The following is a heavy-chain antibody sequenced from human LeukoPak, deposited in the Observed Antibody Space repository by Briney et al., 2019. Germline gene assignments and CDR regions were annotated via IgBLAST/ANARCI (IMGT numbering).Heavy chain of an antibody. D-gene: IGHD2-2*01. CDR3: ASIVVVPAASHYGMDV. Sequence: SETLSLTCAVYGGSFSGYYWSWIRQPPGKGLEWIGEINHSGSTNYNPPLKSRVTITVDTSKNQFSLKLSSVTAADTAVYYCASIVVVPAASHYGMDVWGQGTLVTVSS. CDR2: INHSGST. CDR1: GGSFSGYY. V-gene: IGHV4-34*01. J-gene: IGHJ6*02.